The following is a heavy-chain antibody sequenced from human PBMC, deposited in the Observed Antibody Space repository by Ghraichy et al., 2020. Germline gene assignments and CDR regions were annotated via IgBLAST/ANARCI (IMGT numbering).Heavy chain of an antibody. Sequence: SVKVSCKASGGTFSSYAISWVRQAPGQGLEWMGGIIPIFGTANYAQKFQGRVTITADESTSTAYMELSSLRSEDTAVYYCARDGVAGYCSSTSCYLADYWGQGTLVTVSS. V-gene: IGHV1-69*13. D-gene: IGHD2-2*01. CDR2: IIPIFGTA. CDR1: GGTFSSYA. CDR3: ARDGVAGYCSSTSCYLADY. J-gene: IGHJ4*02.